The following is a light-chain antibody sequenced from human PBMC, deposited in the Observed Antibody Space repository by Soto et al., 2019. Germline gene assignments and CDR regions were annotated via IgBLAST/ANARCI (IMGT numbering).Light chain of an antibody. CDR2: DVS. CDR3: SSYTSSDTLVV. Sequence: QSALTQPASVSGSPGQSITISCTGTSSDVGGYNYVSWYQQHPGKAPKLMIYDVSNRPSGVSNRFSGSKSGNTASLTISGLQDEDEADYYCSSYTSSDTLVVFGGGTKLTVL. J-gene: IGLJ2*01. CDR1: SSDVGGYNY. V-gene: IGLV2-14*01.